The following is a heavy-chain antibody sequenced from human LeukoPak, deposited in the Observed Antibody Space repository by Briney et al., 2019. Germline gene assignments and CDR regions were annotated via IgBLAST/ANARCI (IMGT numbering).Heavy chain of an antibody. CDR1: GGSISSGSYY. CDR3: AREVEAYDSSGYYFFDY. V-gene: IGHV4-61*02. Sequence: SQTLSLTCTASGGSISSGSYYWSWIRQPARKGLEWIGRIYTSGSTNYNPSLKSRVTISVDTSKNQFSLKLSSVTAADTAVYYCAREVEAYDSSGYYFFDYWGQGTLVTVSS. CDR2: IYTSGST. J-gene: IGHJ4*02. D-gene: IGHD3-22*01.